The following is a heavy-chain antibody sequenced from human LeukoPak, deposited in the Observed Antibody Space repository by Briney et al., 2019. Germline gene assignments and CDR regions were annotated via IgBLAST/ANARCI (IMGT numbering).Heavy chain of an antibody. CDR3: AKVTGGDMITYGGLDY. CDR2: IIGSGDTT. CDR1: GFTFSGYA. J-gene: IGHJ4*02. Sequence: GGSPRLSCAASGFTFSGYAMSWVRQAPGKGLEWVSAIIGSGDTTYYAASVKGRLTISRDNSKNTLYLQMNSLRAEDTAVYYCAKVTGGDMITYGGLDYWGQGTLVTVSS. D-gene: IGHD3-16*01. V-gene: IGHV3-23*01.